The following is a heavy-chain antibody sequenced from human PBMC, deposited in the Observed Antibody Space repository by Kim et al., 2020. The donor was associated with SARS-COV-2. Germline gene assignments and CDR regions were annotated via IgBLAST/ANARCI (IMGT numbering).Heavy chain of an antibody. D-gene: IGHD2-15*01. Sequence: GGSLRLSCAASGFIFSSYAMSWVRQAPGKGLEWVSGISAGGGSTYSADSFKGRFTISRDNSKNTLYLQMNSLSAEDTAVYYCAKKFSGNTFYYWGQGTLV. J-gene: IGHJ4*02. CDR1: GFIFSSYA. CDR3: AKKFSGNTFYY. V-gene: IGHV3-23*01. CDR2: ISAGGGST.